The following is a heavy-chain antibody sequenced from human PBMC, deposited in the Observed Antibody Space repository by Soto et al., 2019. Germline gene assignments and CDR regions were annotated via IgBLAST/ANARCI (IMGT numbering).Heavy chain of an antibody. Sequence: DVQLLDSGGGLVQPGGSLRLSCAASGFTFSNYAMSWVRQAPGQGLEWVSSISSSGDTTYYADSVQGRFTISRDNSQNTVYLQMNSLRAEDTAVYYCAKLNLIPLFYLDYWGQGTLVTVPS. J-gene: IGHJ4*02. CDR3: AKLNLIPLFYLDY. CDR2: ISSSGDTT. V-gene: IGHV3-23*01. CDR1: GFTFSNYA.